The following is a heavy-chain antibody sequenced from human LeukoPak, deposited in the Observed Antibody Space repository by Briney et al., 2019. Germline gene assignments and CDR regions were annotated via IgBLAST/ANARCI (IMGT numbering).Heavy chain of an antibody. CDR2: INPDSGGT. V-gene: IGHV1-2*02. CDR1: GYTFTAYY. D-gene: IGHD5-18*01. Sequence: ASVKVSCKASGYTFTAYYMHWVRQAPGQGLEWMGWINPDSGGTNYAQKFQGRVTMTRDTSISTAYMELSRLRSDDTAVYYCARALYSYVSGPNFDYWGQGTLVTVSS. J-gene: IGHJ4*02. CDR3: ARALYSYVSGPNFDY.